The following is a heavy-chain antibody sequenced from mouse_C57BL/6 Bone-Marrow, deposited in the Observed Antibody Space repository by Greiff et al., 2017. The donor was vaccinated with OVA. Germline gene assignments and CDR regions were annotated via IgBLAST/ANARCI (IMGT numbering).Heavy chain of an antibody. CDR1: GYTFTDYY. CDR2: IYPGSGNT. CDR3: ARGHYGRYAMDY. Sequence: VQLQQSGAELVRPGASVKLSCKASGYTFTDYYINWVKQRPGQGLEWIARIYPGSGNTYYNEKFKGKATLTAEKSSSTAYMQLSSLTSEDSAVYFCARGHYGRYAMDYWGQGTSVTVSS. V-gene: IGHV1-76*01. J-gene: IGHJ4*01. D-gene: IGHD1-1*01.